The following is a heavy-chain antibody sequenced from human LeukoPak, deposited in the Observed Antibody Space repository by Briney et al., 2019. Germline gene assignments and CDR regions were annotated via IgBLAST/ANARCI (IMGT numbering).Heavy chain of an antibody. CDR1: GFTVSSNY. Sequence: GGSLRLSCAVSGFTVSSNYMSWVRQPPGKGLKWVSVIYSGGSTYYADSVKGRFTISRHDSRDTLYLQMSSLRVEDTAVYYCARDLSGVNPFDYWGQGTLVTVSS. D-gene: IGHD2-8*01. CDR2: IYSGGST. J-gene: IGHJ4*02. CDR3: ARDLSGVNPFDY. V-gene: IGHV3-53*04.